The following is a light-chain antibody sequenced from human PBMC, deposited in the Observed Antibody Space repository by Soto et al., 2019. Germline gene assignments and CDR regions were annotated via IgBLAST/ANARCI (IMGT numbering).Light chain of an antibody. CDR2: EVS. CDR1: SSDVGGYNY. J-gene: IGLJ1*01. V-gene: IGLV2-14*01. CDR3: SSYTSSSTYV. Sequence: SVLTQPASVSGSPGQSITISCTGTSSDVGGYNYVSWYQQHPGKAPKLMIYEVSNRPSGVSNRFSGSKSGNTASLTISGLQAEDEADYYCSSYTSSSTYVFGPGTKLTVL.